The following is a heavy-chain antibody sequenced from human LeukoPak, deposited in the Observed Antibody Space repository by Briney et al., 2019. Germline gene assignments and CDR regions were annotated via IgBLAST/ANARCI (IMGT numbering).Heavy chain of an antibody. D-gene: IGHD2-15*01. J-gene: IGHJ4*02. CDR2: ISGGGRTT. V-gene: IGHV3-23*01. Sequence: GGSLRLSCAASGFTFSNHAMSWVRQAPGKGLRWVAVISGGGRTTEYEDFVKGRFTISRDNSKNTLSLQMNSLTVEDTAIYFCAKNVVVKRYIDFWGQGTLVTVSS. CDR3: AKNVVVKRYIDF. CDR1: GFTFSNHA.